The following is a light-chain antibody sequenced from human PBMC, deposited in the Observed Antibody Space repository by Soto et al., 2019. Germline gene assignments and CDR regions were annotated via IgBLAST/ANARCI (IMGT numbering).Light chain of an antibody. CDR1: QTISSW. J-gene: IGKJ1*01. V-gene: IGKV1-5*03. CDR2: TAS. Sequence: IQLTQSPSSLSASVGDRVTITCRASQTISSWLAWYQQKPGKAPNLLIYTASTLQSGVPSRFSGSGSGTEFTLTISSLQPDDFATYYCQHYNSYPEAFGQGTKVDIK. CDR3: QHYNSYPEA.